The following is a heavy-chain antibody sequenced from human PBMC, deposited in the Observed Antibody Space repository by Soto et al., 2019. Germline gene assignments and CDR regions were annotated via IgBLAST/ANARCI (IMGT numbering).Heavy chain of an antibody. CDR1: GFSLSTSGVG. CDR3: AHRPSGRYLFDY. CDR2: IYWNDDK. V-gene: IGHV2-5*01. D-gene: IGHD6-19*01. J-gene: IGHJ4*02. Sequence: SGPTLVNPTQTLTLTCTFSGFSLSTSGVGVGWIRQPPGKALEWLALIYWNDDKRYSPSLKSRLTITKDTSKTQVVLTMTNMDPVDTATYYCAHRPSGRYLFDYWGQGTLVTVSS.